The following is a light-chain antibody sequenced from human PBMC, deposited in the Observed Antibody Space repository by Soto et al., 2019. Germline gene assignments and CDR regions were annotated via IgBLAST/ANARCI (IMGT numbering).Light chain of an antibody. CDR1: SEYSSYI. Sequence: QSVLTQSSSASASLGSSVNLTCSLSSEYSSYIIAWHQQQPEKAPRYLMKLEGSGKFNRESGVPDRFSASSSGADRCLTISNLQSEDEADYYCETWDTSTQVFGGGTQLTVL. J-gene: IGLJ7*01. CDR3: ETWDTSTQV. V-gene: IGLV4-60*03. CDR2: LEGSGKF.